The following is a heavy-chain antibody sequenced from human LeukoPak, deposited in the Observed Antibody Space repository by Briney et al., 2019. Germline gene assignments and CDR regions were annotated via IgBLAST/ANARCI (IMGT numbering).Heavy chain of an antibody. CDR1: AGTFSSYA. V-gene: IGHV1-69*13. CDR2: IILIFGTA. D-gene: IGHD2-21*01. Sequence: SVKVSCKASAGTFSSYAISWVRQAPGQGLEWMGGIILIFGTANYAQKFQGRVTLTPDESTSTAYMELSSPRSEETAVYYCARIDVEGDFDYWGQGTLVTVSS. CDR3: ARIDVEGDFDY. J-gene: IGHJ4*02.